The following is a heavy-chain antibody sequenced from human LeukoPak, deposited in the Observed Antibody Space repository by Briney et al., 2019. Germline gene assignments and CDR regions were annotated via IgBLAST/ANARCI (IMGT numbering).Heavy chain of an antibody. CDR3: ARHVVPADYYYYMDV. D-gene: IGHD2-2*01. CDR1: GFTLSSYW. CDR2: INSDGSST. Sequence: GGSLRLSCAASGFTLSSYWTHWVRQAPGKGLVWVSRINSDGSSTSYADSVKGRFTISRDNAKNTLYLQMNSLRAEDTAVYYCARHVVPADYYYYMDVWGKGTTVTVSS. V-gene: IGHV3-74*01. J-gene: IGHJ6*03.